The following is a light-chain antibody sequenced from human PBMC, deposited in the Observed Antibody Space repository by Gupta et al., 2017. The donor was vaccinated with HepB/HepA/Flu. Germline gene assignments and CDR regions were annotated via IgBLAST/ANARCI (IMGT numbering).Light chain of an antibody. V-gene: IGKV4-1*01. CDR3: QQYYTTPLT. Sequence: DIVMTQSPDSLAVSLGERASINCKSSRSILYSSNNKNYLAWYQQKLGQPPKLLISWASTRESGVPDRFSGSGSGSXFTLTIXSLQAEDVAVYFCQQYYTTPLTFGXGTKVEIK. CDR2: WAS. J-gene: IGKJ4*01. CDR1: RSILYSSNNKNY.